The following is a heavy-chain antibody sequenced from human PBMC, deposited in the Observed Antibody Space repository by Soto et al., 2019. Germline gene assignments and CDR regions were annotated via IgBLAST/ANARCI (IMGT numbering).Heavy chain of an antibody. J-gene: IGHJ6*02. CDR1: GDSISTSSYY. Sequence: SETLSLTCDVSGDSISTSSYYWGWIRQPPGKGLEWIASIYYSGATYYNPSLQSRVTISVDTSNNRFSLTLSSLTAADSAVYYCARHGRNTMIAQLRHYAMDVWGQGATVTVSS. CDR2: IYYSGAT. V-gene: IGHV4-39*01. CDR3: ARHGRNTMIAQLRHYAMDV. D-gene: IGHD3-22*01.